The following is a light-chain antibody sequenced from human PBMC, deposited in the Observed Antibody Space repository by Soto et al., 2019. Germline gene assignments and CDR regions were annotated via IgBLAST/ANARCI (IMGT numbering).Light chain of an antibody. CDR1: QSVSSNY. J-gene: IGKJ1*01. CDR3: QQYYSYPPWT. V-gene: IGKV3-20*01. Sequence: EIVLTQSPGTLSLSPGERATLSCRASQSVSSNYLAWYQQKPGQAPRLLIYDTSTRATGVPARFSGSRSGPEFTLTISCLQSEDFATYYCQQYYSYPPWTFGQGTKVDIK. CDR2: DTS.